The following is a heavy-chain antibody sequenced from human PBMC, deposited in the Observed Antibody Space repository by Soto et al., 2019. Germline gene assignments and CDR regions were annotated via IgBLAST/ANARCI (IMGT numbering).Heavy chain of an antibody. V-gene: IGHV3-48*03. CDR3: ARSGSYYSFDY. CDR2: ISSSGSTI. Sequence: EVPLVESGGGLVQPGGSLRLSCAASGFTFSNYEMNWVRQAPGKGLEWLSYISSSGSTIYYADSVKGRFTISRDSAKNSLYLQMSSLRAEDTAVYYCARSGSYYSFDYWGQGTLVTVSS. J-gene: IGHJ4*02. D-gene: IGHD1-26*01. CDR1: GFTFSNYE.